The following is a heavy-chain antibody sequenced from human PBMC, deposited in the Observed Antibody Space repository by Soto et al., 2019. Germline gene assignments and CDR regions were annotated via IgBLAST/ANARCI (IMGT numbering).Heavy chain of an antibody. Sequence: PSETLSLTCTVSGGSISDNDYYWNWIRQPPGKGLEWIGTISHTGAVYYNPSLESRVVISVGTSENQFSLNLSSVTAADTAVYYCARHFSVDYFDYWGQGALVTVSS. CDR2: ISHTGAV. CDR1: GGSISDNDYY. J-gene: IGHJ4*02. V-gene: IGHV4-39*01. CDR3: ARHFSVDYFDY.